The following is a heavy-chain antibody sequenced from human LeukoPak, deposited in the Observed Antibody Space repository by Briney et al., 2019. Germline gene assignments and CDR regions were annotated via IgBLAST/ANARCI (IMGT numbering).Heavy chain of an antibody. J-gene: IGHJ4*02. D-gene: IGHD1-1*01. CDR3: ATDRLERHQLFY. Sequence: ASVKVSFKVSGYTLTELSMHWVRQAPGKGLEWMGGFDPEDGETIYAQKFQGRVTMTEDTSTDTAYMELSSLRSEDTAVYYCATDRLERHQLFYWGQGTLVSVSS. CDR1: GYTLTELS. CDR2: FDPEDGET. V-gene: IGHV1-24*01.